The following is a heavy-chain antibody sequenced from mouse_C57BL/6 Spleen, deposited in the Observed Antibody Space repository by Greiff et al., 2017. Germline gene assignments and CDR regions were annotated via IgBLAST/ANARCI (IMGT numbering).Heavy chain of an antibody. D-gene: IGHD4-1*01. Sequence: QVQLQQPGAELVKPGASVKLSCKASGYTFTSYWMHWVKQRPGQGLEWIGMIHPNSGSTNYNEKFKSKATLTVDKSSSTAYMQLSSLTSEDSAVYYCARSIITGTRGYWYFDVWGTGTTVTVSS. V-gene: IGHV1-64*01. J-gene: IGHJ1*03. CDR1: GYTFTSYW. CDR2: IHPNSGST. CDR3: ARSIITGTRGYWYFDV.